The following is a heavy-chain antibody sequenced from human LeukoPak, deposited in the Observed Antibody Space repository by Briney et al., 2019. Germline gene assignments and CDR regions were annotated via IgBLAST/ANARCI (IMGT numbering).Heavy chain of an antibody. V-gene: IGHV3-30*18. Sequence: GGSLRLSCAASGFSFSTYGLHWVRQAPGKGLEWVAVISYDGSNTYYTDSVRGRFTISRDNSKNTLYLQMNSLRAEDTAVYYCAKSTAYSISMIVVIKPMDAWGQGTTVTVSS. D-gene: IGHD3-22*01. CDR1: GFSFSTYG. J-gene: IGHJ6*02. CDR2: ISYDGSNT. CDR3: AKSTAYSISMIVVIKPMDA.